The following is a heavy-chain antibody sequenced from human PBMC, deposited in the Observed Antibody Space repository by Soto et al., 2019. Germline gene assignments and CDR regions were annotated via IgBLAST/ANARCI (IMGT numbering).Heavy chain of an antibody. CDR2: IYYSGST. CDR3: ARGEYRSSNNWFDP. D-gene: IGHD6-6*01. V-gene: IGHV4-59*01. J-gene: IGHJ5*02. CDR1: GGSISSYY. Sequence: SETLSLTCTVSGGSISSYYWSWIRQPPGKGLEWIGYIYYSGSTNYNPSLKSRVTISVDTSKNQFSLKLSSVTAADTAVYYCARGEYRSSNNWFDPWGQGTLVTVSS.